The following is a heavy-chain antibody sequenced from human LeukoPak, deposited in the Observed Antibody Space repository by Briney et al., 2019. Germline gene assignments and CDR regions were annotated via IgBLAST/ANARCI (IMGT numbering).Heavy chain of an antibody. J-gene: IGHJ3*02. CDR2: ISAYNGNT. CDR3: ARDVPRLSTVTTRKNAFDI. D-gene: IGHD4-17*01. V-gene: IGHV1-18*01. Sequence: APVKVSCKASGYTFTSYGISWVRQAPGQGLEWMGWISAYNGNTNYAQKLQGRVTMTTDTSTSTAYMELRSLRSDDTAVYYCARDVPRLSTVTTRKNAFDIWGQGTMVTVSS. CDR1: GYTFTSYG.